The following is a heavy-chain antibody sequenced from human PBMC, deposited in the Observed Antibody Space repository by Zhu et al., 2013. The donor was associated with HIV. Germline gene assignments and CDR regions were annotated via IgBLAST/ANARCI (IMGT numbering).Heavy chain of an antibody. J-gene: IGHJ6*03. V-gene: IGHV1-2*02. Sequence: QVQMVQSGAEVKKPGASVTVSCKTSGYTFSDYYIHWMRQVPGRGLEWMGWINANTGVASNVQKFQGRVTMTRDTSISTAYMELSSLRSDDTAVYYCARRYCSTTACYFSGGYYYYYMDVWAKGTTVTVSS. CDR1: GYTFSDYY. CDR3: ARRYCSTTACYFSGGYYYYYMDV. D-gene: IGHD2-2*01. CDR2: INANTGVA.